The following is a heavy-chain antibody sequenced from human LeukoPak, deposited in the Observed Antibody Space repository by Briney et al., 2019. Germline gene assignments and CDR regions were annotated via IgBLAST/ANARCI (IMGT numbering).Heavy chain of an antibody. CDR3: ARSPGYYDSRGYYPNYFDY. Sequence: GSLRLSCAASGFTFNIYSMNWVRQPPGKGLEWIGEIYHSGSTKYNPSLKSRVTISVDKSKNQFSLKLSSVTAADTAVYYCARSPGYYDSRGYYPNYFDYWGQGTLVTVSS. D-gene: IGHD3-22*01. CDR1: GFTFNIYSM. J-gene: IGHJ4*02. CDR2: IYHSGST. V-gene: IGHV4-4*02.